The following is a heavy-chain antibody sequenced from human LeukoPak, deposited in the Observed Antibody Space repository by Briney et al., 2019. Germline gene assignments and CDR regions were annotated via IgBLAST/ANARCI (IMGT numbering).Heavy chain of an antibody. V-gene: IGHV1-2*02. Sequence: GASVKVSCKASGYTFTGYYMHWVRQAPGQGLEWMGWINPNSGGTNYAQKFQGRVTMTRDTSISTAYMELSRLRSDDTAVYYCARAYYYDSSGYGKPPDYWGQGTLVTVSS. CDR2: INPNSGGT. D-gene: IGHD3-22*01. CDR1: GYTFTGYY. CDR3: ARAYYYDSSGYGKPPDY. J-gene: IGHJ4*02.